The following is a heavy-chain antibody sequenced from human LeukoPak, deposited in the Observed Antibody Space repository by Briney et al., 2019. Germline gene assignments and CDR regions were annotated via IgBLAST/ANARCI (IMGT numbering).Heavy chain of an antibody. Sequence: SETLSLTCAVYGGSFSGYYWSWIRQPPGKGLEWIGEINHSGSTNYNPSLKSRVTISVDTSKNQFSLKLSSVTAADTAVYYCARGSVVVPAAVDYWGQGTLVTVSS. V-gene: IGHV4-34*01. CDR1: GGSFSGYY. CDR3: ARGSVVVPAAVDY. D-gene: IGHD2-2*01. J-gene: IGHJ4*02. CDR2: INHSGST.